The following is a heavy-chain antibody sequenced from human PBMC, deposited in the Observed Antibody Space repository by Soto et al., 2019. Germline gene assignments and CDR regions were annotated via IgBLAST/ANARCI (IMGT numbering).Heavy chain of an antibody. V-gene: IGHV3-23*01. D-gene: IGHD3-16*01. CDR2: INGDGVST. J-gene: IGHJ4*02. Sequence: EVQLLESGGGLVQPGGSLRLSCVASGLTFSNYAMSWVRQAPGRGLEWVSTINGDGVSTFYGESVKGRFTISRDNAKNTLFLQMNTPRAEDTAMYYCTKNFGANYGHSKSDYWGQGALVAVFS. CDR1: GLTFSNYA. CDR3: TKNFGANYGHSKSDY.